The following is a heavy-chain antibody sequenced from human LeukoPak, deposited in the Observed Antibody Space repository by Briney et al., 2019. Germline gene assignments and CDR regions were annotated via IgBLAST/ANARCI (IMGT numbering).Heavy chain of an antibody. V-gene: IGHV4-59*01. CDR3: ARDSNGWYRYFDY. Sequence: SETLSLTCTVSGGSISSYYWSWIRQPPGKGLEWIGYIYYSGSTNYNPSLKSRVTISVDTSKNQFSLKLSSVTAADTAVYYCARDSNGWYRYFDYWGQGTLVTVSS. D-gene: IGHD6-19*01. CDR2: IYYSGST. J-gene: IGHJ4*02. CDR1: GGSISSYY.